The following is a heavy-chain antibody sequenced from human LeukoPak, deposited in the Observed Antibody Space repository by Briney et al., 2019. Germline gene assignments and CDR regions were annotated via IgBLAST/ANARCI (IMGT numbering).Heavy chain of an antibody. CDR3: ATDLELRSPYYYNGMDV. CDR2: FDPEDGER. CDR1: GYTLTELS. D-gene: IGHD1-26*01. J-gene: IGHJ6*04. Sequence: GASVKVSCKVSGYTLTELSMHWVRQARGKGLEWMGGFDPEDGERIYAQKFQGRVTMTGDTSTDTAYMELSSLRSEDTAVYYCATDLELRSPYYYNGMDVWGEGTTATVSS. V-gene: IGHV1-24*01.